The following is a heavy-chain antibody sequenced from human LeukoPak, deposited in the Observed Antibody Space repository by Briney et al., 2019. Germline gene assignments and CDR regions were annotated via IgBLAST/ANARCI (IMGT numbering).Heavy chain of an antibody. Sequence: PSETLSLTCTVSGGSISSYYWSWIRQPPGKGLEWIGYIYYSGSTNYNPSLKSRVTISVDTSKNQFSLKLSSVTAADTAVYYCARAGVVPAAMTYFDYWGQGTLVTVSS. D-gene: IGHD2-2*01. CDR1: GGSISSYY. V-gene: IGHV4-59*01. CDR2: IYYSGST. CDR3: ARAGVVPAAMTYFDY. J-gene: IGHJ4*02.